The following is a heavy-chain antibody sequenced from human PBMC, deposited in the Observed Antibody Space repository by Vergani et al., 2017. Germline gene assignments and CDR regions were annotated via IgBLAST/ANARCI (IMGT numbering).Heavy chain of an antibody. V-gene: IGHV3-21*01. CDR3: ARVGLSYCSSTSCYVMDY. CDR1: GFTFSSYS. D-gene: IGHD2-2*01. CDR2: ISSSSSYI. Sequence: EVQLVESGGGLVKPGGSLRLSCAASGFTFSSYSMNWVRQAPGKGLEWVSSISSSSSYIYYADSVKCRFTISRDNAKNSLYLQMNSLRAEDTAVYYCARVGLSYCSSTSCYVMDYWGQGTLVTVSS. J-gene: IGHJ4*02.